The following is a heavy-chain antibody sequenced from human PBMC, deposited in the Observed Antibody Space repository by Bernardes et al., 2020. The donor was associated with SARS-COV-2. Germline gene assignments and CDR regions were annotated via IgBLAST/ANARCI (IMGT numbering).Heavy chain of an antibody. J-gene: IGHJ3*01. CDR1: GYIFTDYY. CDR3: VGVMWSQYDGFDV. V-gene: IGHV1-2*02. CDR2: IYPSSGRT. Sequence: ASVKVSCKASGYIFTDYYLHWVRQAPGQGPEWMGWIYPSSGRTEYAQNFKGRVTITRDTTISTGYMELSRLSFDDTAVYYCVGVMWSQYDGFDVWGQGTTVTVCS. D-gene: IGHD2-8*01.